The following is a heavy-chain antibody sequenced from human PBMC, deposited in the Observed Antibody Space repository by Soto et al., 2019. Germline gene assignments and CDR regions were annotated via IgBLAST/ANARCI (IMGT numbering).Heavy chain of an antibody. V-gene: IGHV3-21*01. CDR3: AREDYSNFDY. D-gene: IGHD4-4*01. J-gene: IGHJ4*02. Sequence: GGSLRLSCAASGFTFSSYSMNWVRQAPGKGLEWVSSISGSSSYIYSADSVKGRFTISRDNAKNSLYLQMNSLRAEDTAVYYCAREDYSNFDYWGQGTLVTVSS. CDR1: GFTFSSYS. CDR2: ISGSSSYI.